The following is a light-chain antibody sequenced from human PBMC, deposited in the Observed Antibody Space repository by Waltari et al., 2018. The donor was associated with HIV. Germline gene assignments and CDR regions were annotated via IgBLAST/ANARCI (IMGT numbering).Light chain of an antibody. Sequence: QSALTQPPSVSGSPGQSLAISCTGTSSNVGRYDRVSWYHQSPGPSPKLIVYEVSNRPSGVPGRFSGSKSGNTASLTISGLQPEDEADYYCSSFTTSGTWVFGGGTKLTVL. J-gene: IGLJ3*02. CDR3: SSFTTSGTWV. V-gene: IGLV2-18*02. CDR1: SSNVGRYDR. CDR2: EVS.